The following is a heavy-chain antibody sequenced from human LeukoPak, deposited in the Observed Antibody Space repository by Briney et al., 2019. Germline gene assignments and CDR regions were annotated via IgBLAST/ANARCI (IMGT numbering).Heavy chain of an antibody. J-gene: IGHJ4*02. CDR2: IYYSGST. CDR1: GVSISSHY. D-gene: IGHD1-26*01. V-gene: IGHV4-59*11. CDR3: ARDLGAELFDY. Sequence: SETLSLTCTVSGVSISSHYWSWIRQPPGKGLEWIGYIYYSGSTNYNPSLKSRVTISVDTSKNQFSLKLSSVTAADTAVYYCARDLGAELFDYWGQATLVTVSS.